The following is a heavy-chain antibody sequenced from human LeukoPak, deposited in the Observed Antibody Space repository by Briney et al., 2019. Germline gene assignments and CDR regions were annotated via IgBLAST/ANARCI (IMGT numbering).Heavy chain of an antibody. V-gene: IGHV4-34*01. D-gene: IGHD4-17*01. CDR3: ARGPDYAKAGY. CDR1: GESFIDYH. Sequence: PSETLSLTCGIYGESFIDYHLSWIRQPPGKGLEWIGEISHDEGTNYSPSLKSRVTISVDTSKYRFSLKLTSVTAADTAVYYCARGPDYAKAGYWGPGTLVTVSS. J-gene: IGHJ4*02. CDR2: ISHDEGT.